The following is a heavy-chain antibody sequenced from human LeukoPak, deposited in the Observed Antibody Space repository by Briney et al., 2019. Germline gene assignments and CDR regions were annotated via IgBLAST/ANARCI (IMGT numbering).Heavy chain of an antibody. V-gene: IGHV3-72*01. Sequence: PGGSLRLSCAASGLTLSDHYMDWVRQTPGKGLEWLGRTGNKANSYTTRYAAPVKGRFTISRDDSKNSVYLQMNSLNADDTAVYYCAISSTHSNACCLDLWGQGTLVTVSS. CDR1: GLTLSDHY. D-gene: IGHD6-19*01. CDR2: TGNKANSYTT. J-gene: IGHJ5*02. CDR3: AISSTHSNACCLDL.